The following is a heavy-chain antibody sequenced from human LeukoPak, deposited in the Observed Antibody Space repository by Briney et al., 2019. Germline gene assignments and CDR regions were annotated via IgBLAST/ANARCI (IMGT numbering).Heavy chain of an antibody. CDR1: GYTFTNYY. Sequence: ASVKVSCTASGYTFTNYYIHWVRQAPGQGLEWMGLINPSGGSTSYPQKFQGRVTVTRDTSTSKVYMELSRLRSEDTAMYYCVREREVLNYYVSSDYYRNFHFWGQGTLVTVSS. CDR3: VREREVLNYYVSSDYYRNFHF. D-gene: IGHD3-22*01. J-gene: IGHJ4*02. V-gene: IGHV1-46*01. CDR2: INPSGGST.